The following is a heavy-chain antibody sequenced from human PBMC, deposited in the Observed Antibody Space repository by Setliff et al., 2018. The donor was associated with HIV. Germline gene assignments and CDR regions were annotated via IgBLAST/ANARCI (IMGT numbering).Heavy chain of an antibody. J-gene: IGHJ3*02. D-gene: IGHD6-19*01. V-gene: IGHV4-34*12. CDR1: GGSFSGYY. CDR2: IIHSGGT. Sequence: NPSETLSLTCAVYGGSFSGYYWNWIRQPPGKGLEWIGEIIHSGGTNYNPSLKSRVTISDTSKNQFSLKLSSVTAADTAVYYCARDRGIVVAGETDAFDIWGQGTMVTVSS. CDR3: ARDRGIVVAGETDAFDI.